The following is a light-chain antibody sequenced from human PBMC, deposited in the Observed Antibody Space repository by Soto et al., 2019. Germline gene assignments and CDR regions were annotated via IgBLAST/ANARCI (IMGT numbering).Light chain of an antibody. CDR1: QSINTY. CDR2: TAS. J-gene: IGKJ4*01. CDR3: QQTYTTLS. V-gene: IGKV1-39*01. Sequence: DLQVTQSPSSLSAAVGDRVTITCRASQSINTYLNWYQQKPGKAPKLLIDTASNLQSGVPSRFRGSGSGTDFTLTISGLEPEDFATYYCQQTYTTLSFGGGPKVEI.